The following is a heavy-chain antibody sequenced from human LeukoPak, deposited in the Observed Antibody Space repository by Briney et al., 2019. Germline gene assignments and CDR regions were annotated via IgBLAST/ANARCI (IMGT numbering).Heavy chain of an antibody. J-gene: IGHJ4*02. CDR1: GGSISSGGYY. Sequence: QPSETLSLTCTVSGGSISSGGYYWSWIRQHPGKGLEWIGYSYYSGSTYYNPSLKSRVTISVDTSKKQFSLKLSSVTAADTAVYYCARAYYYGSGSWDYFDYWGQGTLVTVSS. D-gene: IGHD3-10*01. CDR2: SYYSGST. CDR3: ARAYYYGSGSWDYFDY. V-gene: IGHV4-31*03.